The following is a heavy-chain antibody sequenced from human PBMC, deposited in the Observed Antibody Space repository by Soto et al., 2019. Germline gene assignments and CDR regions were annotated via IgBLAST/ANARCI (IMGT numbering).Heavy chain of an antibody. CDR1: GFAFTSSA. CDR2: IVVGSGNT. J-gene: IGHJ3*02. V-gene: IGHV1-58*01. D-gene: IGHD3-10*01. CDR3: AADKGYGSGSYYTHDAFDI. Sequence: SVKVSCKASGFAFTSSAVQWVRQARGQRLEWIGWIVVGSGNTNYAQKFQERVTITRDVSTSTAYMELSSLRSEDTAVYYCAADKGYGSGSYYTHDAFDIWGQGTMVTVSS.